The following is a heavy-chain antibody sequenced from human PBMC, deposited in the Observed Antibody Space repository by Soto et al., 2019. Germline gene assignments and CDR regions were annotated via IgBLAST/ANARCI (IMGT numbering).Heavy chain of an antibody. CDR3: TTEWDSGYDLAY. CDR2: IKSKTDGGTT. CDR1: GFTFSNAW. D-gene: IGHD5-12*01. J-gene: IGHJ4*02. Sequence: EVQLVESGGGLVKPGGSLRLSCAASGFTFSNAWMNWVRQAPGKGLEWVGRIKSKTDGGTTDYAAPVKGRFTISRDDSKNTLYLQMNSLKTEDTAMYYCTTEWDSGYDLAYWGQGTLVTVSS. V-gene: IGHV3-15*07.